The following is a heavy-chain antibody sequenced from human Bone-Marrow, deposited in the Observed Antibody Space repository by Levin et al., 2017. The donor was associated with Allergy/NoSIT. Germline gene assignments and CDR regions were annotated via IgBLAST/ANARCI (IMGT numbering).Heavy chain of an antibody. D-gene: IGHD2-2*01. J-gene: IGHJ6*02. CDR1: RFSFSNYV. Sequence: GESLKISCAASRFSFSNYVMNWVRQAPGKGLEWVSGISGYGTNAYYADSVKGRFAISRDNGKNIVYLEMNSLRAEDTAVYYCVKGGDCRSTSCYVGNYYGMDVWGQGTTVTVSS. CDR2: ISGYGTNA. CDR3: VKGGDCRSTSCYVGNYYGMDV. V-gene: IGHV3-23*01.